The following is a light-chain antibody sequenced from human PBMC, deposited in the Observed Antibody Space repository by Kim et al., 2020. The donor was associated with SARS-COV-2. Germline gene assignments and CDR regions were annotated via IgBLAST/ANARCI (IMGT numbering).Light chain of an antibody. J-gene: IGKJ1*01. V-gene: IGKV1-5*03. CDR2: KAS. CDR3: QQYNSYSPT. CDR1: QSISSW. Sequence: DIQMTQSPSTLSASVGDRVTITCRASQSISSWLAWYQQKPGKAPKLLIYKASILVSGVPSRFSGSGSGTEFTLTISSLQPDDIATYYCQQYNSYSPTFGQGTKVDIK.